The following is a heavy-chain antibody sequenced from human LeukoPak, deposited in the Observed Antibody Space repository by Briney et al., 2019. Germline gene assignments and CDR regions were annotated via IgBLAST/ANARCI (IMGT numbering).Heavy chain of an antibody. V-gene: IGHV3-23*01. Sequence: GGSLRLSCAASGFTFSSYAMSWVRQAPGKGLEWVSAISGSGGSTYYADSVKGRFTISRDNSKNTLYLQMNSLRAEDTAVYYCAKDRSMYSGGGEYFDYWGQGTLVTVSS. D-gene: IGHD1-26*01. J-gene: IGHJ4*02. CDR2: ISGSGGST. CDR3: AKDRSMYSGGGEYFDY. CDR1: GFTFSSYA.